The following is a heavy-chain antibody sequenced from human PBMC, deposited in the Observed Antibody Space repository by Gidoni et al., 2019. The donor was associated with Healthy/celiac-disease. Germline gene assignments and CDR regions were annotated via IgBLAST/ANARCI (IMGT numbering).Heavy chain of an antibody. D-gene: IGHD2-15*01. CDR1: GFTFSNAW. CDR3: TTLGVGPYTGFDY. V-gene: IGHV3-15*01. CDR2: IKSKTDGGTT. J-gene: IGHJ4*02. Sequence: EVQLVESGGGLVKPGGSLRLSCAASGFTFSNAWMRWVRQAPGQGLEWVGRIKSKTDGGTTDYAAPVKGRFTISRDDSKNTLYLQMNSLKTEDTAVYYCTTLGVGPYTGFDYWGQGTLVTVSS.